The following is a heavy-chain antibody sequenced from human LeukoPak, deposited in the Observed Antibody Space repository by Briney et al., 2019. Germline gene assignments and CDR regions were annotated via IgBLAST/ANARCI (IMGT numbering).Heavy chain of an antibody. CDR1: GGSFSGYY. CDR2: INHSGST. D-gene: IGHD2/OR15-2a*01. V-gene: IGHV4-34*01. CDR3: ARAYLLGDAFDI. Sequence: SETLSLTRAVSGGSFSGYYWSWIRQPPGKGLEWIGEINHSGSTNYNPSLKSRVTISVDTSKNQFSLKLSSVTAADTAVYYCARAYLLGDAFDIWGQGTMVTVSS. J-gene: IGHJ3*02.